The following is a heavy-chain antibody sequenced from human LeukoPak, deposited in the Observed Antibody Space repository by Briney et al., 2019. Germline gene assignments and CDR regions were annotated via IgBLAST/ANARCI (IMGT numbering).Heavy chain of an antibody. D-gene: IGHD3-10*01. Sequence: ASVRVSCKASGYTFTSYGISWVRQAPGQGLEWMGWISAYNGNTNYAQKLQGRVTMTTDTSTSTAYMELRSLRSDDTAVYYCARDRTMVRGVIPVYWGQGTLVTVSS. J-gene: IGHJ4*02. CDR2: ISAYNGNT. CDR1: GYTFTSYG. CDR3: ARDRTMVRGVIPVY. V-gene: IGHV1-18*04.